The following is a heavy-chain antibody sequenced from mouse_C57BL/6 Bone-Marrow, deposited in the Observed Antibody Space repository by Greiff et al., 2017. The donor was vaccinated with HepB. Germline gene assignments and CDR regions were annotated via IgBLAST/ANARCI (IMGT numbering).Heavy chain of an antibody. Sequence: QVQLQQSGAELARPGASVKLSCKASGYTFTSYGISWVKQRTGQGLECIGEIYPRSGNTYYNEKFKGKATLTADKSSSTAYMELRSLTSEDSAVYFCARSGWVNFDYWGQGTTLTVSS. CDR2: IYPRSGNT. V-gene: IGHV1-81*01. J-gene: IGHJ2*01. D-gene: IGHD3-1*01. CDR1: GYTFTSYG. CDR3: ARSGWVNFDY.